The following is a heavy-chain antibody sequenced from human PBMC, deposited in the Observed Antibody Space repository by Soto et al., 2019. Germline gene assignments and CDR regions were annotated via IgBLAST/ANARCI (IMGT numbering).Heavy chain of an antibody. CDR3: AKPHTTVATPANYFDY. CDR2: FVGSTGST. CDR1: GVNFSSCT. Sequence: CGVGGVNFSSCTMNRFSKNPGKGLEWVSTFVGSTGSTFYADSVKGRFTISRDDSKNTLYLQMNSLRAEDTAVYYCAKPHTTVATPANYFDYWCQGTLVTVSS. D-gene: IGHD1-1*01. J-gene: IGHJ4*02. V-gene: IGHV3-23*01.